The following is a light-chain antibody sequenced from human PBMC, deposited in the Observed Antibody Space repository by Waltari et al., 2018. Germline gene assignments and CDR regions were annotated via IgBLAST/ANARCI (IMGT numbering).Light chain of an antibody. CDR3: ETGGHGTWV. V-gene: IGLV4-69*01. Sequence: QLVLTQSPAASASLGASVKLTCTLSSGHSSNIIAWLQQKPGKGPRSLMKVNSDGSHRKGDAIPDRCSGSSSGAERYLTISSLQSEDEADYYCETGGHGTWVFGGGTKLTVL. J-gene: IGLJ3*02. CDR1: SGHSSNI. CDR2: VNSDGSH.